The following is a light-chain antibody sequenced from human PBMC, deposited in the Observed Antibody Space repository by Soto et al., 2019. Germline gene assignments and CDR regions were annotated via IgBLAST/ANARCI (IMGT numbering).Light chain of an antibody. J-gene: IGKJ3*01. Sequence: EIVLTQSPGTLSLSPGERATLSCRASQSVSTDYLAWYQQKAGQAPRLLIYCASSRATGIPDRFSGSGSGTYCTLTISRLEPEEFGVYDCKQYWSSPLFPFGPWTKGDIK. CDR1: QSVSTDY. CDR3: KQYWSSPLFP. CDR2: CAS. V-gene: IGKV3-20*01.